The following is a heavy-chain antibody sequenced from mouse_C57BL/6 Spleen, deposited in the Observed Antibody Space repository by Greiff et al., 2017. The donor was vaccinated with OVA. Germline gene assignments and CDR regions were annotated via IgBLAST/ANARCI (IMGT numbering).Heavy chain of an antibody. J-gene: IGHJ2*01. V-gene: IGHV1-80*01. CDR1: GYAFSSYW. CDR3: ARGDDGYSLPYFDY. Sequence: VQLQQSGAELVKPGASVKISCKASGYAFSSYWMNWVKQRPGKGLEWIGQIYPGDGDTNYNGKFKGKATLTADKSSSTAYMQLSSLTSEDSAVYFCARGDDGYSLPYFDYWGQGPTLTVSS. D-gene: IGHD2-3*01. CDR2: IYPGDGDT.